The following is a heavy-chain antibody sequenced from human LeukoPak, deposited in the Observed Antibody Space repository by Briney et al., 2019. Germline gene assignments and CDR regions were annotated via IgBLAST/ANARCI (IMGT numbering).Heavy chain of an antibody. Sequence: GGSLRLSCAASGFTFSSYAMSWVRQAPGKGLEWVAVISYDGSNKYYADSVKGRFTISRDNSKNTLYLQMNSLRAEDTAVYYCAKPYSSGWYDAFDIWGQGTMVTVSS. D-gene: IGHD6-19*01. J-gene: IGHJ3*02. CDR1: GFTFSSYA. CDR2: ISYDGSNK. V-gene: IGHV3-30*18. CDR3: AKPYSSGWYDAFDI.